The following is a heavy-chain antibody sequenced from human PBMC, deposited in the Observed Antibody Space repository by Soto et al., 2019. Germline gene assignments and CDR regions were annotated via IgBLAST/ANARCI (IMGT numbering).Heavy chain of an antibody. CDR2: ISSSGSTI. J-gene: IGHJ1*01. V-gene: IGHV3-48*03. CDR1: GFTFSSYE. Sequence: GGSLRLSCAASGFTFSSYEMNWVRQAPGKGLERVSYISSSGSTIYYADSVKGRFTISRDNAKNSLYLQMNSLRAEDTAVYDCARSVGDEYFQHWGQGTLVTVSS. D-gene: IGHD1-26*01. CDR3: ARSVGDEYFQH.